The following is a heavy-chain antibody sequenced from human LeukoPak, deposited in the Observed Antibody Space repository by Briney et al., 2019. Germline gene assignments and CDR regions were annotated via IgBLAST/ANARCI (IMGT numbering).Heavy chain of an antibody. Sequence: GGSLRLSCAASGFTFRNYDMSWVRQAPGKGLEWVSGINWNGGSTGYADSVKGRFTISRDNAKNSLYLQMNSLRAEDTALYYCARDRMITMVRGVIDYWGQGTLVTVSS. J-gene: IGHJ4*02. D-gene: IGHD3-10*01. CDR1: GFTFRNYD. CDR2: INWNGGST. V-gene: IGHV3-20*04. CDR3: ARDRMITMVRGVIDY.